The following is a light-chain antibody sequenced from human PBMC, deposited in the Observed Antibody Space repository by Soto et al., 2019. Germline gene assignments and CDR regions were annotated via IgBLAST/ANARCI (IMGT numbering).Light chain of an antibody. V-gene: IGKV1-6*01. CDR1: QGIRND. Sequence: AIEMTQSPSSLSASVGDRVTITCRASQGIRNDLGWYQQKPGKAPKLLIYGASRLQSGVPSRFGGSGSGTDFTLTISSLQPEDFAPYYCLQDNNYPITFGQGTRLEIK. J-gene: IGKJ5*01. CDR2: GAS. CDR3: LQDNNYPIT.